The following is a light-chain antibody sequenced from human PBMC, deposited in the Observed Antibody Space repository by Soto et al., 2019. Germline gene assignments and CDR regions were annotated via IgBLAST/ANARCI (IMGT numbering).Light chain of an antibody. CDR3: QQYGSSPLT. CDR1: HSVSSSY. Sequence: EIVLTQSPGTLSLSPGERATLSCRASHSVSSSYLAWYQQKPGQAPRLLIYGASSRATGIPARFSGRGSGTDFTLTISRLEPEDFAVYYCQQYGSSPLTFGGGTKVEIK. V-gene: IGKV3-20*01. J-gene: IGKJ4*01. CDR2: GAS.